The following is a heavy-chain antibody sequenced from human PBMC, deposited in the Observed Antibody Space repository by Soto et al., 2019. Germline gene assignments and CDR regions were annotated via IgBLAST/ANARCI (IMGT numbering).Heavy chain of an antibody. CDR1: GYTFTSYG. D-gene: IGHD3-9*01. J-gene: IGHJ6*02. V-gene: IGHV1-18*04. CDR2: INTYNGNT. CDR3: ARARDYDLLTAREYALDV. Sequence: QVQLVQSGAEVKKPGASVKVSCKASGYTFTSYGISWVRQAPGQGLEWMGWINTYNGNTNYAQKFQGRVTVSADELTTTASLELSSLSSDDTAVYFCARARDYDLLTAREYALDVWGQGTTVTVS.